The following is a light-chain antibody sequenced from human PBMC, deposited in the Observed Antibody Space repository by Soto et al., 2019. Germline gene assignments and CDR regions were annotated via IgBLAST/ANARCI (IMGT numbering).Light chain of an antibody. Sequence: EIVLTQSPATLSLSPGERATLSCRASQSVSSYLAWYQQKPGQAPRLLIYDASNRATGIPARFSGSGSGTDFTLTISSLEPEDFAVYYCQQRSNPEFTFGPGTKVDIK. J-gene: IGKJ3*01. V-gene: IGKV3-11*01. CDR3: QQRSNPEFT. CDR1: QSVSSY. CDR2: DAS.